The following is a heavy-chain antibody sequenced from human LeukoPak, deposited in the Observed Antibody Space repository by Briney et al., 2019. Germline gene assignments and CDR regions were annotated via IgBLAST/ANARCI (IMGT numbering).Heavy chain of an antibody. V-gene: IGHV4-61*02. J-gene: IGHJ3*02. D-gene: IGHD1-26*01. Sequence: SQTLSLTCTVSGGSISSGSYYWGWIRQPAGKGLEWIGRIYTSGSTNYNPSLRSRVTISVDTSKNQFSLKLSSVTAADTAVYYCARIGAGAFDIWGQGTMVTVSS. CDR2: IYTSGST. CDR3: ARIGAGAFDI. CDR1: GGSISSGSYY.